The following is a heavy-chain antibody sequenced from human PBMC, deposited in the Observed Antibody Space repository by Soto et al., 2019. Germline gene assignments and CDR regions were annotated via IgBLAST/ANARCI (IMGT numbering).Heavy chain of an antibody. CDR1: GFTLSSYD. CDR3: AKDRGDNAGYPAFDI. V-gene: IGHV3-23*01. CDR2: IRGSGGAT. J-gene: IGHJ3*02. D-gene: IGHD3-9*01. Sequence: PGGSLRLSCAASGFTLSSYDMGWVRQAPGKALEWISLIRGSGGATFYADSVEGRLTISRDISKNTLYLQMNSLRAEDSAVYYCAKDRGDNAGYPAFDIWGQGTMVTVSS.